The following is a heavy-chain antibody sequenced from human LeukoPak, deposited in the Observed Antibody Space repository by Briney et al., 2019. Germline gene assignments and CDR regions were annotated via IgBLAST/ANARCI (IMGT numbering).Heavy chain of an antibody. V-gene: IGHV4-59*01. D-gene: IGHD6-13*01. Sequence: PSETLCLTCTVSGDSISSYYWSWIRQPPGRGLEWIGYIYYSGSTNYNPSLKSRVTISVDTSKNQFSLKLSSVTAADTAVYYCAALAAAGNFDYWGPGTLVTVSS. CDR1: GDSISSYY. J-gene: IGHJ4*02. CDR2: IYYSGST. CDR3: AALAAAGNFDY.